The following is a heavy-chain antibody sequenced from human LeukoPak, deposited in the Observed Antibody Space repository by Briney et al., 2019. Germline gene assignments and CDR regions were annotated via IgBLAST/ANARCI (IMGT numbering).Heavy chain of an antibody. V-gene: IGHV3-74*01. CDR1: GFTFSSYW. Sequence: GGSLRLSCEVSGFTFSSYWVHWVRQAPGKGLVWVSRINSDGSSTSYADSVKGRFTISRDDAKNTLFLQMNSLRSEDTAVYYCATSRTFDYWGQGTLVTVSS. J-gene: IGHJ4*02. CDR3: ATSRTFDY. CDR2: INSDGSST.